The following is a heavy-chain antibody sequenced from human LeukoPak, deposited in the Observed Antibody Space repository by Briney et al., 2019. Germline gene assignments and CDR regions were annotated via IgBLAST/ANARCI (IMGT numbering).Heavy chain of an antibody. CDR2: IYYSGST. V-gene: IGHV4-39*07. CDR3: ARVDSDYYDSSGYYRH. J-gene: IGHJ4*02. CDR1: GGSISSSSYY. D-gene: IGHD3-22*01. Sequence: SETLSLTCTVSGGSISSSSYYWGWIRQPPGKGLEWIGSIYYSGSTYYNPSLKSRVTISVDTSKNQFSLKLSSVTAADTAVYYCARVDSDYYDSSGYYRHWGQGTLVTVSS.